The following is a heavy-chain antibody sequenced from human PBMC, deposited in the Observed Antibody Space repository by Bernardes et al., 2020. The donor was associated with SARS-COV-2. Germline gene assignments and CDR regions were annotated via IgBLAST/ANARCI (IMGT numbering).Heavy chain of an antibody. V-gene: IGHV3-66*01. J-gene: IGHJ6*02. CDR2: IYSGGNT. D-gene: IGHD2-15*01. CDR3: VRVEYSYYYAMDV. CDR1: GFTVSRSF. Sequence: GGSLRLSCAASGFTVSRSFMSWVRQAPGQGLEWVSIIYSGGNTYYADSVKDRFTISRDNSKNTLYLQMNSLRAEDTAVYYCVRVEYSYYYAMDVWGQGTTVTVSS.